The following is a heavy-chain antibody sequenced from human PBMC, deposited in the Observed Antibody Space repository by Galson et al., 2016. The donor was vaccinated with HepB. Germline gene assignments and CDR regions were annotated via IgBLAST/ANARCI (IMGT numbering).Heavy chain of an antibody. J-gene: IGHJ4*02. CDR2: ITGSGGSA. V-gene: IGHV3-23*01. CDR1: GFTFSSHA. D-gene: IGHD6-19*01. Sequence: SLRLSCAASGFTFSSHAMSWVRQAPGKGLEWVSAITGSGGSAYYADSVKGRFTFSRDNSKNTLYPQMNSLRAEDTAVYYCAKRSMAAVAVSFDFWGQGTLVTVSS. CDR3: AKRSMAAVAVSFDF.